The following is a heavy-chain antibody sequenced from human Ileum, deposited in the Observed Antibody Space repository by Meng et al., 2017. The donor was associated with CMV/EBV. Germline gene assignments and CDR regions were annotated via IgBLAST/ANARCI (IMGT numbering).Heavy chain of an antibody. D-gene: IGHD5-24*01. CDR1: GCMFSYYG. J-gene: IGHJ4*02. CDR3: AKTHIERDVQVGYFDF. CDR2: IWYDGSKT. Sequence: SGCMFSYYGRQWVRQAPGKGVEWVAVIWYDGSKTEYGDSVQGRFSISRDNSKNTVYLEMNSLRAEDTAVYYCAKTHIERDVQVGYFDFWGQGALVTVSS. V-gene: IGHV3-33*06.